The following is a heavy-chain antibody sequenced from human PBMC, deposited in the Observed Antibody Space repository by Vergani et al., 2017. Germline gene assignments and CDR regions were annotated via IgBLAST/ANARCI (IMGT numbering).Heavy chain of an antibody. Sequence: QVQLQQWGAGLLKPSETLSLTCAVYGGSFSGYYWSWIRQPPGKGLEWIGEINHSGSTNYNPSLKSRVTISVDTSKNQFSLKLSSVTAADTAVYYCARVGSIAAAGTETDAFDIWGQGTMVTVSS. CDR3: ARVGSIAAAGTETDAFDI. CDR1: GGSFSGYY. V-gene: IGHV4-34*01. J-gene: IGHJ3*02. CDR2: INHSGST. D-gene: IGHD6-13*01.